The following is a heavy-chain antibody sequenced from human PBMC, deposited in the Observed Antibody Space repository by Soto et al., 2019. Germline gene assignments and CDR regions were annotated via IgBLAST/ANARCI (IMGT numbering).Heavy chain of an antibody. J-gene: IGHJ6*02. D-gene: IGHD1-26*01. CDR3: ARTRSAWSDFHYYSLDV. CDR2: IYPGDSDT. Sequence: PGESLKISCKGSGYSFTSYWIGWVRQMPGKGLEWMGIIYPGDSDTRYSPSFQGQVTISADKSISTAYLQWSSLKASDTAMYYCARTRSAWSDFHYYSLDVWGQGTTVTVSS. CDR1: GYSFTSYW. V-gene: IGHV5-51*01.